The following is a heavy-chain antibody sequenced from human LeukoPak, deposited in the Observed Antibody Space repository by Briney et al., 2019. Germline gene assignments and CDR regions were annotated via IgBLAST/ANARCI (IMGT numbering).Heavy chain of an antibody. D-gene: IGHD1-26*01. Sequence: GESLKISCKGSGYSFTSYWIAWVRQMPGKGLEWMGIIYPGDSDTKYSPSFQGQVTISADKSITTAYLQWSSLKASDTAMYYCASSCIVGATDAFDIWGQGTMVTVSS. J-gene: IGHJ3*02. CDR3: ASSCIVGATDAFDI. CDR2: IYPGDSDT. CDR1: GYSFTSYW. V-gene: IGHV5-51*01.